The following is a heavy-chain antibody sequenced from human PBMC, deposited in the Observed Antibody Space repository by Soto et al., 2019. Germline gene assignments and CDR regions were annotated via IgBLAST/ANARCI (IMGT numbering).Heavy chain of an antibody. CDR3: ARDKGTTFDAFDI. Sequence: GASVKVSCKASGYTFTGYYMHWVRQAPGQGLEWMGWINPNSGGTNYAQKFQGWVTMTRDTSISTAYMELSRLRSDDTAVYYCARDKGTTFDAFDIWGQGTMVTV. V-gene: IGHV1-2*04. J-gene: IGHJ3*02. CDR1: GYTFTGYY. CDR2: INPNSGGT. D-gene: IGHD1-7*01.